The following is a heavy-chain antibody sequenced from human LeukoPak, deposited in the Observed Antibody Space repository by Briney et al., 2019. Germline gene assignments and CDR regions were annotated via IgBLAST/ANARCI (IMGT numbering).Heavy chain of an antibody. J-gene: IGHJ6*02. CDR3: ASTMVRGVSRYYGMDV. V-gene: IGHV3-23*01. CDR2: ISGSGGST. Sequence: GGSLRLSCAASGFTFSSYAMSWVRQPPGKGLELVSAISGSGGSTYYADSVKGRFTISRDNSKNTLYLQMNSLRAEDTAVYYCASTMVRGVSRYYGMDVWGQGTTVTVSS. CDR1: GFTFSSYA. D-gene: IGHD3-10*01.